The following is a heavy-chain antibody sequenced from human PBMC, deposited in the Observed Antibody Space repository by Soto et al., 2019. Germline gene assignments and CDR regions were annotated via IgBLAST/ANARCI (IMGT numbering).Heavy chain of an antibody. CDR3: ARGYTSGWTFDL. V-gene: IGHV1-3*01. J-gene: IGHJ4*02. CDR2: INCGSGNT. D-gene: IGHD6-19*01. Sequence: QVQLVQSGAEVKQPGASASVSCKASGYNFTTYVVHWWRQAPGQGPEWMGWINCGSGNTVYSQKFQGRVTFTSDTSARTAYMDLYSLTSGDTAVYYCARGYTSGWTFDLWGRGNLVTVPS. CDR1: GYNFTTYV.